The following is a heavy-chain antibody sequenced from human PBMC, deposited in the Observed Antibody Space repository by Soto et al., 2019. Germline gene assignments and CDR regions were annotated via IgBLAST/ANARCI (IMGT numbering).Heavy chain of an antibody. CDR2: IIPIFGTA. D-gene: IGHD2-21*01. CDR3: ARDRIATYANGEYFQH. J-gene: IGHJ1*01. Sequence: QVQLVQSGAEVKKPGSSVKVSCKASGGTFSSYAISWVRQAPGQGLEWMGGIIPIFGTANYAQKFQGRVTITADESTSTAYMELSSLISEDTAVYYCARDRIATYANGEYFQHWGQGTLVTVSS. CDR1: GGTFSSYA. V-gene: IGHV1-69*01.